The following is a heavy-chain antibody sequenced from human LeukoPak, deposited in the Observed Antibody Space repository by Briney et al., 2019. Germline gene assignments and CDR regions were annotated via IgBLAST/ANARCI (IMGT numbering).Heavy chain of an antibody. CDR2: IRYDGSNK. CDR1: GFTFSSYG. V-gene: IGHV3-30*02. J-gene: IGHJ4*02. CDR3: AKRGPIVGATTGIDY. Sequence: GGSLRLSCAAPGFTFSSYGMHWVRQAPGKGLEWVAFIRYDGSNKYYADSVKGRFTISRDNSKNTLYLQMNSLRAEDTAVYYCAKRGPIVGATTGIDYWGQGTLVTVSS. D-gene: IGHD1-26*01.